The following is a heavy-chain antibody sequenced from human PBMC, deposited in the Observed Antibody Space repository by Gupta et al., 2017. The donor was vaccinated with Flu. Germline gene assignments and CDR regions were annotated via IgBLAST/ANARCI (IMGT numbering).Heavy chain of an antibody. D-gene: IGHD2-21*02. Sequence: QVQLVESGGGVVQPGRYLRLSCAASGFTFRSYGMHWVRQAPGKGLEWVAVISYDGSDQYYAHSVKGRFTISRDHSNNTLYLQMNSLRAEDTAVYYCAKESCGHSEIDYWGQGTPVTVSS. V-gene: IGHV3-30*18. CDR1: GFTFRSYG. CDR3: AKESCGHSEIDY. J-gene: IGHJ4*02. CDR2: ISYDGSDQ.